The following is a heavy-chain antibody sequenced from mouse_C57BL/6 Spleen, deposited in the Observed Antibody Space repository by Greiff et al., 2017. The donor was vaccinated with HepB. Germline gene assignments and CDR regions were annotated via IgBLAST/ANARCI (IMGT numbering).Heavy chain of an antibody. CDR3: ARTYRGGAMDY. CDR1: GYAFTNYL. V-gene: IGHV1-54*01. D-gene: IGHD5-1*01. CDR2: INPGSGGT. Sequence: VKLQQSGAELVRPGTSVKVSCKASGYAFTNYLIEWVKQRPGQGLEWIGVINPGSGGTNYNEKFKGKATLTADKSSSTAYMQLSSLTSEDSAVYFCARTYRGGAMDYWGQGTSVTVSS. J-gene: IGHJ4*01.